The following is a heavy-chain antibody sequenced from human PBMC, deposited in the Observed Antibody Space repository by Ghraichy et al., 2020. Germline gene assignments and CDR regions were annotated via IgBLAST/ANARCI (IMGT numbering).Heavy chain of an antibody. J-gene: IGHJ3*02. CDR1: GFTFDDYG. CDR3: ARVRGSGSYYNAAFDI. CDR2: NNWNGGST. Sequence: GESLNISCAASGFTFDDYGMSWVRQAPGKGLEWVSGNNWNGGSTGYADSVKGRFTISRDNAKNSLYLQMNSLRAEDTALYHCARVRGSGSYYNAAFDIWGQGTMVTVSS. D-gene: IGHD3-10*01. V-gene: IGHV3-20*01.